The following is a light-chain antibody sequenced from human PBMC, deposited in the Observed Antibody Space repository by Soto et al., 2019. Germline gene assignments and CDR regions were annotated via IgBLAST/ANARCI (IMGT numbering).Light chain of an antibody. J-gene: IGLJ1*01. CDR3: SSYTSGSTLDV. Sequence: QSVLTQPASVSGSPGQSITISCTGTSSDVGGYNYVSWYQQHPGKAPRLMIYAASNRPSGVSHRFSGSRSGNTASLTISGLQAEDEAHYYSSSYTSGSTLDVFGTGTQLTVL. CDR2: AAS. V-gene: IGLV2-14*01. CDR1: SSDVGGYNY.